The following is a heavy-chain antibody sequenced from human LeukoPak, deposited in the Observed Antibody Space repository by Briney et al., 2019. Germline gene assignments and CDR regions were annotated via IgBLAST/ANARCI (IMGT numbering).Heavy chain of an antibody. J-gene: IGHJ2*01. CDR2: IKPSGGTT. Sequence: ASVKVSCKASGYTFNTYHIHWVRQAPGQGLAWMGIIKPSGGTTTYAQKFQGRVTMTRDTSTSKVYMELSSLTSDDTAVYYCARDYGGNWGTYNYFDLWGRGTLVTVSS. D-gene: IGHD7-27*01. V-gene: IGHV1-46*02. CDR1: GYTFNTYH. CDR3: ARDYGGNWGTYNYFDL.